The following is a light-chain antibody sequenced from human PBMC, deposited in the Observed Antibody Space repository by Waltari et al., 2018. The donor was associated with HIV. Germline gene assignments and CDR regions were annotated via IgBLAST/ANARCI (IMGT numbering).Light chain of an antibody. Sequence: QSVLTQPPSVSGAPGQRLTISCNGSSSNLGAGSDVHWYQQIAGAAPKLLIYGDNNRPSGVPDRFSGSKSGTSASLAITGLQAEDAADYYCQSYDSSLVFGGGTKLTV. CDR3: QSYDSSLV. CDR2: GDN. J-gene: IGLJ2*01. V-gene: IGLV1-40*01. CDR1: SSNLGAGSD.